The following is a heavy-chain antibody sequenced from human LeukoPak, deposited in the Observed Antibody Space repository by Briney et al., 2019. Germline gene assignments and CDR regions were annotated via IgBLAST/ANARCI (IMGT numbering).Heavy chain of an antibody. J-gene: IGHJ4*02. D-gene: IGHD3-10*01. V-gene: IGHV1-46*01. CDR2: INPSGGST. Sequence: GASVKVSCKASGYTFTSYYMHWVRQAPGQGLEWMGIINPSGGSTSYAQKFQGRVTMTRDTSTSTVYMELSSLRSEDTAVYYCAREPLSYYGSGSYPFDYWGQGTLVTVSS. CDR3: AREPLSYYGSGSYPFDY. CDR1: GYTFTSYY.